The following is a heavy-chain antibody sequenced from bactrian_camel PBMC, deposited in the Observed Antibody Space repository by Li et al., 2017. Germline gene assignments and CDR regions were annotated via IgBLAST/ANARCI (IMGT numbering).Heavy chain of an antibody. V-gene: IGHV3S53*01. CDR3: AKSGYTN. Sequence: HVQLVESGGGSVQAGGSLRLSCAASGYTCLAWFRQAPGKEREGVAGIDSVGRTGYGDPVKGRFTISRDSAKNTVYLQMNSLNPEDTAVYHCAKSGYTNWGQGTQVTVS. CDR2: IDSVGRT. CDR1: GYTC. J-gene: IGHJ4*01. D-gene: IGHD2*01.